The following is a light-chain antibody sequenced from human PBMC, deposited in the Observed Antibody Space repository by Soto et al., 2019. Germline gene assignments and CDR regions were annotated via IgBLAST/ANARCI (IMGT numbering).Light chain of an antibody. CDR2: DAS. Sequence: EIVLTQSPATLSLSPGERATLSCRASQSVNSYLAWYQQKPGQAPRLLIYDASNRATGIPARFSGSGSGTDFTLTISSLEPKDFAVYYCPQGGTFGQGTRLEIK. CDR1: QSVNSY. V-gene: IGKV3-11*01. CDR3: PQGGT. J-gene: IGKJ5*01.